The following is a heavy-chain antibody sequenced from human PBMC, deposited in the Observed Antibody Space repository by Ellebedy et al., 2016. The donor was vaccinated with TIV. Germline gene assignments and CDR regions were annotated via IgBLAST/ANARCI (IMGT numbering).Heavy chain of an antibody. CDR1: GYTFTSYD. CDR3: ARGGGYDFWSGYYRGVGSYNWFDP. J-gene: IGHJ5*02. D-gene: IGHD3-3*01. Sequence: ASVKVSCXASGYTFTSYDINWVRQATGQGLEWMGWMNPNSGNTGYAQKFQGRVTMTRNTSISTAYMELSSLRSEDTAVYYCARGGGYDFWSGYYRGVGSYNWFDPWGQGTLVTVSS. CDR2: MNPNSGNT. V-gene: IGHV1-8*01.